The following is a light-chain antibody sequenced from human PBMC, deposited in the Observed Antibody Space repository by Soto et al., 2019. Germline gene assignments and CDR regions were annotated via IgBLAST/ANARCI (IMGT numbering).Light chain of an antibody. V-gene: IGLV2-14*01. CDR3: TSYSSTNTLV. CDR2: EVS. CDR1: SSDIGDYNY. Sequence: QSVLTQPASVSGSPGQSITVSCVGTSSDIGDYNYVSWYQHLPGKAPKLIIFEVSNRPSGVSHRFSGSKSGATASLAISGLQADDEADYYCTSYSSTNTLVFGGGTNVTVL. J-gene: IGLJ3*02.